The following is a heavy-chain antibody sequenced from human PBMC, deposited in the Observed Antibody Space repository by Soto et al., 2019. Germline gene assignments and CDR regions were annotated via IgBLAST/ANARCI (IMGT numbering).Heavy chain of an antibody. V-gene: IGHV4-39*01. CDR1: GGSISSSSYY. Sequence: PSETLSLTCTVSGGSISSSSYYWGWIRQPPGKGLEWIGSIYYSGSTYYNPSLKSRVTISVDTSKNQFSLKLNSVTAADTAVYYCARRGYSSIGAGIGYWGQGTLVTVS. CDR2: IYYSGST. CDR3: ARRGYSSIGAGIGY. D-gene: IGHD6-13*01. J-gene: IGHJ4*02.